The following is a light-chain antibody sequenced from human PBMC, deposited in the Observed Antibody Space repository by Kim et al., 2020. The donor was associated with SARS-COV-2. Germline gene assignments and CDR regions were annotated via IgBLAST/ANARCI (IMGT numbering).Light chain of an antibody. CDR2: DVS. CDR1: SSDVGGYNY. Sequence: QSALTQPASVSGSPGQPNTISCTGTSSDVGGYNYVSWYQQHPGKAPKLIIYDVSKRPSGVSNRFSGSKSGNTASLTISGLQAEDEADYYCSSYTSSSAWVFGEGTQLTV. J-gene: IGLJ3*02. CDR3: SSYTSSSAWV. V-gene: IGLV2-14*01.